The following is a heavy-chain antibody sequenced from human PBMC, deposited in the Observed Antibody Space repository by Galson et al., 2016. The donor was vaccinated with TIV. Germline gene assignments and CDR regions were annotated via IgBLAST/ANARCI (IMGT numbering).Heavy chain of an antibody. CDR1: GFTFSSWH. D-gene: IGHD3-16*01. Sequence: SLRLSCAASGFTFSSWHMDWVRQAPGEGLEWISFITYTSATIYYADSVKGRFTVSRDNAKNSLYLQLNSLRAEDTAVYYCVRKNFGDAFDVWGRGTMVTVSS. V-gene: IGHV3-48*03. CDR3: VRKNFGDAFDV. J-gene: IGHJ3*01. CDR2: ITYTSATI.